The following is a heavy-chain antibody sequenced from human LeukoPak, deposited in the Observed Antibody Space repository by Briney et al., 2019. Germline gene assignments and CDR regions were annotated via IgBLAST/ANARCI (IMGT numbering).Heavy chain of an antibody. V-gene: IGHV3-23*01. CDR1: GFTFSSYA. J-gene: IGHJ4*02. CDR2: ISGSGGST. CDR3: AKDRDGYLYYFDY. D-gene: IGHD5-24*01. Sequence: GGSLRLSCAASGFTFSSYAMSWVRQAPGKGLEWVSAISGSGGSTYFADSVKGRFTISRDNSKNTLYLQMNSLRAEDTAVYYCAKDRDGYLYYFDYWGQGTLVTVSS.